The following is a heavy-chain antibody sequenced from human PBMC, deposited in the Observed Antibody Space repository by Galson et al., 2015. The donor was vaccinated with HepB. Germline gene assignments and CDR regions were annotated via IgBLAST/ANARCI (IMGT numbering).Heavy chain of an antibody. CDR3: ARWGDDSY. V-gene: IGHV1-18*01. CDR2: ISAYNGNT. Sequence: SVKVSCKASGYTFSNYGITWVRQAPGQGLEWMGWISAYNGNTNYAQRFQDRVTLTTDRSTSTAYMELRSLISDDTAVYFCARWGDDSYWGQGTLVTVSS. D-gene: IGHD3-16*01. J-gene: IGHJ4*02. CDR1: GYTFSNYG.